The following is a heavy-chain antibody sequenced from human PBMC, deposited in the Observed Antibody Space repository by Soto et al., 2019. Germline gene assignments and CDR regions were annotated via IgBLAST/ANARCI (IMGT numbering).Heavy chain of an antibody. CDR3: AKPIYGSGSYLYFDY. Sequence: PGGSLRLSCAASGFTFSSYAMSWVRQAPGKGLEWVSAISGSGGSTYYADSVKGRFTISRDNSKNTLYLQMNSLRAEDTAVYYCAKPIYGSGSYLYFDYWGQGTLFTVSS. CDR2: ISGSGGST. D-gene: IGHD3-10*01. V-gene: IGHV3-23*01. J-gene: IGHJ4*02. CDR1: GFTFSSYA.